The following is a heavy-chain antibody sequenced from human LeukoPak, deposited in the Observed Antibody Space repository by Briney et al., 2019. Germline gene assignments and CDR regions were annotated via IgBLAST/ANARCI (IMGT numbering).Heavy chain of an antibody. CDR2: IYYSGTT. CDR1: GGSFSNFY. Sequence: PSETLSLTCSVSGGSFSNFYWSWIRQPPGKGLEWIGFIYYSGTTDYNPSLKSRVTISVDTSKKQFSLKLSSVTAADTAVYYCATRVSGVVVAPYWYFDLWGRGTLVTVFS. CDR3: ATRVSGVVVAPYWYFDL. V-gene: IGHV4-59*01. D-gene: IGHD2-15*01. J-gene: IGHJ2*01.